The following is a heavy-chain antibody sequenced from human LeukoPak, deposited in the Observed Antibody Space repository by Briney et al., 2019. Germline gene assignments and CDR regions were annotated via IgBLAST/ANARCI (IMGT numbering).Heavy chain of an antibody. J-gene: IGHJ4*02. V-gene: IGHV1-69*04. CDR2: IIPILGIA. Sequence: ASVKVSCKASGGAFSSYAISWVRQAPGQGLEWMGRIIPILGIANYAQKFQGRVTITADKSTSTAYMELSSLRSEDTAVYYCARDHSGSYYWGQGTLVTVSS. CDR3: ARDHSGSYY. D-gene: IGHD1-26*01. CDR1: GGAFSSYA.